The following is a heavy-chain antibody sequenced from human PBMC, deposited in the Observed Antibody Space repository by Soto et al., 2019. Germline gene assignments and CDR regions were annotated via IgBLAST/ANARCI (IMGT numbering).Heavy chain of an antibody. Sequence: SETLSLTCTVSGGSISSGDYYWSWVRQHPGKGLEWIGYRSYSGSTNYNPSLKSRVTISVDTSKNQFSLKLSSVTAADTAVYYCARDRRLLSNGDYYYGMDVWGQGTTVTVSS. D-gene: IGHD2-15*01. V-gene: IGHV4-61*08. J-gene: IGHJ6*02. CDR3: ARDRRLLSNGDYYYGMDV. CDR1: GGSISSGDYY. CDR2: RSYSGST.